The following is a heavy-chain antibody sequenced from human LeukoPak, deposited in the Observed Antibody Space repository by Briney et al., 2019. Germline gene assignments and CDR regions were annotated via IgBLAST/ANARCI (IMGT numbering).Heavy chain of an antibody. Sequence: ASVKVSCKASGYTFTSYDINWVRQATGQGLEWMGWMNPNSGNTGYAQKFQGRVTMTRNTSISTAYMELSSLRSEDTAVYYCARGYIRIELVGATHGWDNWFDPWGQGTLVTVSS. V-gene: IGHV1-8*01. CDR1: GYTFTSYD. CDR3: ARGYIRIELVGATHGWDNWFDP. D-gene: IGHD1-26*01. J-gene: IGHJ5*02. CDR2: MNPNSGNT.